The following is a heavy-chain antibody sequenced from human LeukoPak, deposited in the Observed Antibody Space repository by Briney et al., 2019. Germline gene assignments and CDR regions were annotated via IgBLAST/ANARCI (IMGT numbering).Heavy chain of an antibody. V-gene: IGHV3-23*01. Sequence: PGGSLRLSCAASGFTFRSYAITWVRQAPGKGLEWVSTITSTSGDYTFYSDSVKGRFAISRDNSKNTLYLQMDSLTAEDTAVYYCAKLSGNYYFDHWGQGTLVTVSS. CDR1: GFTFRSYA. CDR3: AKLSGNYYFDH. J-gene: IGHJ4*02. CDR2: ITSTSGDYT. D-gene: IGHD3-3*01.